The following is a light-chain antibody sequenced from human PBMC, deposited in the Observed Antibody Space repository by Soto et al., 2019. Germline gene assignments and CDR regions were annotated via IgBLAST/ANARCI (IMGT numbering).Light chain of an antibody. Sequence: DLQMTQSPSSLSASVGDRVTITCQASQDISKYLIWYQQKPGTAPKILTYDASNLEVGVPVRFSGSGSGTDFTLTISSLQPEDFATYYCQQYDNLPFTFGPGTKVDLK. J-gene: IGKJ3*01. CDR2: DAS. V-gene: IGKV1-33*01. CDR3: QQYDNLPFT. CDR1: QDISKY.